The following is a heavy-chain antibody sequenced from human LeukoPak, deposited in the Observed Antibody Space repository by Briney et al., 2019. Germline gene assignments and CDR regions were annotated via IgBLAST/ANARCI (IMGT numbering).Heavy chain of an antibody. CDR2: INPNSGGT. J-gene: IGHJ4*02. D-gene: IGHD3-22*01. V-gene: IGHV1-2*02. CDR3: AISYDSSGYPSPFDY. Sequence: ASVKVSCKPSGYTFTGYYMHWVRQAPGQGLEWMGWINPNSGGTNYAQKFQGRVTMTRDTSISTAYMELSRLRSDDTAVYYCAISYDSSGYPSPFDYWGQGTLVTVSS. CDR1: GYTFTGYY.